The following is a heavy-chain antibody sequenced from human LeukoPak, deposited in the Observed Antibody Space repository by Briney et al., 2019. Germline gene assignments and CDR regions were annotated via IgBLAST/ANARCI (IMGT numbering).Heavy chain of an antibody. Sequence: GGSLRLSCSASGFTFSSYAMHWVRQAPGKGLEYVSAISSNGGSTYYADSVKGRFTISRDNSKNTLYLQMSSLRAEDTAVYYCVKGSSNVWGSYRPRHVYWGQGTLVTVSS. D-gene: IGHD3-16*02. CDR3: VKGSSNVWGSYRPRHVY. CDR2: ISSNGGST. V-gene: IGHV3-64D*06. CDR1: GFTFSSYA. J-gene: IGHJ4*02.